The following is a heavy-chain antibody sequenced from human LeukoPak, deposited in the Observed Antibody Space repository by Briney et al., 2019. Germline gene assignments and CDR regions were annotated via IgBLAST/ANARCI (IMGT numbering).Heavy chain of an antibody. D-gene: IGHD2-2*01. V-gene: IGHV3-48*03. J-gene: IGHJ4*02. CDR3: VRGDQYFFDF. Sequence: PGGSLRLSCAASGFTFSSYEMNWVRQAPGRGLEWVSYIGNTGRTIYYADSVQGRFTISRDSAKNSLYLQMNSLRAEDTAIYYCVRGDQYFFDFWGQGTLVTVSS. CDR2: IGNTGRTI. CDR1: GFTFSSYE.